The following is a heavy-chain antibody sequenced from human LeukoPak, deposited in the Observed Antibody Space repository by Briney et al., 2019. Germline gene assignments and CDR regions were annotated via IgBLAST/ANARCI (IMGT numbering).Heavy chain of an antibody. CDR3: AREIPADYGMDV. D-gene: IGHD2-2*01. Sequence: GASVKVSCKASGYTFTGYYMHWVRQAPGQGLEWMGWINPNNGGTNYAQKFQGRVTMTRDTSISTTYMELSRLRSDDTAVYYCAREIPADYGMDVGGQGTTVIVSS. J-gene: IGHJ6*02. CDR2: INPNNGGT. V-gene: IGHV1-2*02. CDR1: GYTFTGYY.